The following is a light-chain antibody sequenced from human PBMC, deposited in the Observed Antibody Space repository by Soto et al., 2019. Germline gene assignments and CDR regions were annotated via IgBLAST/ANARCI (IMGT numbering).Light chain of an antibody. Sequence: EIVLTQSPATLSLSPGERATLSCRASENVRTFVDWYQQKPGQAPRLHIYGASNRATGIPARFSGSGSGTDFTLTISDLEPEDFGVYYCQQHSHWPPWTFGQGTKVDI. V-gene: IGKV3-11*01. CDR3: QQHSHWPPWT. CDR2: GAS. J-gene: IGKJ1*01. CDR1: ENVRTF.